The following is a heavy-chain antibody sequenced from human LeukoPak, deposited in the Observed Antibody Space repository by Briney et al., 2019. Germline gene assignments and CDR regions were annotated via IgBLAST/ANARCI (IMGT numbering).Heavy chain of an antibody. V-gene: IGHV1-24*01. J-gene: IGHJ3*02. CDR3: ATAVVVGGAFDI. D-gene: IGHD1-26*01. CDR2: FDPEDGET. CDR1: GYTLTELS. Sequence: ASVKVSCKVSGYTLTELSMHWVRQAPGKGLEWMGGFDPEDGETIYAQKFQGRVTMTEDTSTDTAYMELSSLRSEDTAVYYCATAVVVGGAFDIWGQGTMVTVSS.